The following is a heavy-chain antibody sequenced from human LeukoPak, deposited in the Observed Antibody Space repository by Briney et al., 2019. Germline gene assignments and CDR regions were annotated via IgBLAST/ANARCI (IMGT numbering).Heavy chain of an antibody. V-gene: IGHV1-8*01. CDR1: GDTFTSYD. Sequence: ASVKVSCKTSGDTFTSYDINWVRQATGQGLEWTGWMNPRSGNTIYTQKFQGRVAMTRDTSTSTAYMELSSLRSEDTAVYYCARGGTLVQGVTILYGMDVWGQGTTVTVSS. CDR3: ARGGTLVQGVTILYGMDV. CDR2: MNPRSGNT. J-gene: IGHJ6*02. D-gene: IGHD3-10*01.